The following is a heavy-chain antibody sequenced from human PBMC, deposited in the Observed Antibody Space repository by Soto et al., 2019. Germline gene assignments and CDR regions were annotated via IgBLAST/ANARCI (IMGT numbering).Heavy chain of an antibody. Sequence: PGGSLRLSCAASGFTFSSYAMSWVRQAPGKGLEWVLGIIGSGGSTFYADSVKGRFTISRDNSKNTLFLQMNSLRAEDTAVYYCARHQDSSTWYIYPIDYWGQGTPVTVSS. CDR2: IIGSGGST. CDR3: ARHQDSSTWYIYPIDY. J-gene: IGHJ4*02. V-gene: IGHV3-23*01. CDR1: GFTFSSYA. D-gene: IGHD6-13*01.